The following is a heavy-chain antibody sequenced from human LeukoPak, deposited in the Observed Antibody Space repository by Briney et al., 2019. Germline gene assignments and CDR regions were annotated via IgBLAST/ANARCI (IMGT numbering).Heavy chain of an antibody. J-gene: IGHJ4*03. CDR1: GGSFSAYY. CDR2: INHRGDT. V-gene: IGHV4-34*01. Sequence: NPSETLSLTCAVYGGSFSAYYWSWIRQCPGKGLEWIAEINHRGDTNYNPSVKSRVSISVDTSKNQFSLKVTSLTAADTAVYYCARGPTISETGYFDYWGQGTLVTVSS. CDR3: ARGPTISETGYFDY. D-gene: IGHD1-1*01.